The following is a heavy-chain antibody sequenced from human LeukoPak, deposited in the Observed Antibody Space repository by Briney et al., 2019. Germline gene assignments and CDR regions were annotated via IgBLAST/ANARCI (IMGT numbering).Heavy chain of an antibody. Sequence: GGSLRLSCAASGFSVTSNYMSWVRQAPGQGLEWVSVLYSSGYTKYADSVKGRFSISRDTSENTLSLHMNSLRAEDSAVYYCAAKGNGYTGTYVFAHWGRGTLVTVSS. CDR1: GFSVTSNY. D-gene: IGHD5-12*01. CDR3: AAKGNGYTGTYVFAH. V-gene: IGHV3-66*01. CDR2: LYSSGYT. J-gene: IGHJ4*02.